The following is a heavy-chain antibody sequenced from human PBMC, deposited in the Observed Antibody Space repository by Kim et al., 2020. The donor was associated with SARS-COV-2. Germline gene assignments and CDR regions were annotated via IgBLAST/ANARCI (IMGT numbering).Heavy chain of an antibody. V-gene: IGHV4-34*01. J-gene: IGHJ4*02. CDR2: INHSGST. D-gene: IGHD2-2*01. CDR1: GGSFSGYY. CDR3: ARGRGYCSSTSCYAGLGRGFGY. Sequence: SETLSLTCAVYGGSFSGYYWSWIRQPPGKGLEWIGEINHSGSTNYNPSLKSRVTISVDTSKNQFSLKLSSVTAADTAVYYCARGRGYCSSTSCYAGLGRGFGYWGQGTLVTVSS.